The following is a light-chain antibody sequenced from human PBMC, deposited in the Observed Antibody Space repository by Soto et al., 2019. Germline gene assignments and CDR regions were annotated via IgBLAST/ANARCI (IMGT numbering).Light chain of an antibody. CDR1: SSNIGNNY. Sequence: QSVLTQPPSVSAAPGQKVTISCSGSSSNIGNNYVSWYQQLPGTAPTLLIYENNKRPSGIPDRFSGSKSGTSATLGITGLQTGDEADYYCGTWDSSLSAWVFGGGTQLTVL. J-gene: IGLJ3*02. V-gene: IGLV1-51*02. CDR3: GTWDSSLSAWV. CDR2: ENN.